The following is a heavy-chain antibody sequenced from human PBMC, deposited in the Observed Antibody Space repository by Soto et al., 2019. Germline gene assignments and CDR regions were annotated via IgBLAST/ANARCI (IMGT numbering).Heavy chain of an antibody. D-gene: IGHD6-6*01. J-gene: IGHJ4*02. CDR1: GFTFSTYA. CDR3: ATGSSAGAGYYFDY. V-gene: IGHV3-23*01. Sequence: GGSLRLSCAASGFTFSTYAMSWVRQAPGKGLEWVSAITHSGDSTYYADSVKGRFTISRDNSKNTLYLQMNSLRADDTAIYYCATGSSAGAGYYFDYWGQGTLVTVSS. CDR2: ITHSGDST.